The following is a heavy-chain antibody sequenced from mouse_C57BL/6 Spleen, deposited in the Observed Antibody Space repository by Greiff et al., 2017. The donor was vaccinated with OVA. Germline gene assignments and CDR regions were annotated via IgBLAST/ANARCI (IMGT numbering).Heavy chain of an antibody. CDR1: GYTFTSYW. CDR2: INPSNGGT. J-gene: IGHJ3*01. CDR3: ATTVVDGAWFAY. Sequence: VKLQQPGTELVKPGASVKLSCKASGYTFTSYWMHWVKQRPGQGLEWIGNINPSNGGTNYNEKFKSKATLTVDKSSSTAYMQLSSLTSEDSAVYYCATTVVDGAWFAYWGQGTLVTVSA. D-gene: IGHD1-1*01. V-gene: IGHV1-53*01.